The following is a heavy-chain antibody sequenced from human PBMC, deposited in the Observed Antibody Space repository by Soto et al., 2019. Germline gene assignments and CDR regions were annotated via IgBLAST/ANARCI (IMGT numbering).Heavy chain of an antibody. CDR1: GCSISSYY. CDR2: IYYSGST. J-gene: IGHJ4*02. Sequence: PSETLSLTCTVSGCSISSYYWSWIRQPPGKGLEWIGYIYYSGSTNYNPSLKSRVTISVDTSKNQFSLKLSSVTAADTAVYYCARVYYDSSGYYLRIFDYWGQGTLVTVSS. V-gene: IGHV4-59*01. D-gene: IGHD3-22*01. CDR3: ARVYYDSSGYYLRIFDY.